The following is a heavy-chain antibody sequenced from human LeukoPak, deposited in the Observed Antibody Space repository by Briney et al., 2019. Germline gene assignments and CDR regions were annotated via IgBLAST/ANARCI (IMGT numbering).Heavy chain of an antibody. CDR2: IYYSGST. CDR1: GGSISSYY. D-gene: IGHD6-13*01. J-gene: IGHJ4*02. V-gene: IGHV4-59*12. CDR3: ASHLPKTAAGTVD. Sequence: SETLSLTCAVSGGSISSYYWSWIRQPPGKGLEWIGYIYYSGSTYYNPSLKSRVTISVDKSKNQFSLKLSSVTAADTAVYYCASHLPKTAAGTVDWGQGTLVTVSS.